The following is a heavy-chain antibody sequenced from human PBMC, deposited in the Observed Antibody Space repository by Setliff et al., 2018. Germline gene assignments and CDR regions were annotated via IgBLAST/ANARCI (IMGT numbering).Heavy chain of an antibody. CDR2: IFPGDSDT. CDR1: GYSFTSYW. V-gene: IGHV5-51*01. Sequence: PGESLKISCKGSGYSFTSYWIGWVRQMPGKGLEWMGSIFPGDSDTRYSPSFQGQVTISADKSISTAYLQWSSLKASDTAMYYCARQARGYYYDSSGYYRASPGYYYMDVWGKGTTVTVSS. D-gene: IGHD3-22*01. CDR3: ARQARGYYYDSSGYYRASPGYYYMDV. J-gene: IGHJ6*03.